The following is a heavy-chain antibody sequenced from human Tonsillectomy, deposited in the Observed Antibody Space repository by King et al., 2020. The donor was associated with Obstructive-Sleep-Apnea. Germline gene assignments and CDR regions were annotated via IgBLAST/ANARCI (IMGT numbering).Heavy chain of an antibody. D-gene: IGHD2-15*01. CDR1: GFTFSSYV. J-gene: IGHJ1*01. CDR2: ISGSGGST. CDR3: AKGSECSGGSCYPEYFQH. Sequence: VQLVESGGGLVQPGGSLRLSCAASGFTFSSYVMSWVRQAPGKGLEWVSAISGSGGSTYYADSVKGRFTISRDNSKNTLYLQMNSLRAEDTAVYYCAKGSECSGGSCYPEYFQHWGQGTLVTVSS. V-gene: IGHV3-23*04.